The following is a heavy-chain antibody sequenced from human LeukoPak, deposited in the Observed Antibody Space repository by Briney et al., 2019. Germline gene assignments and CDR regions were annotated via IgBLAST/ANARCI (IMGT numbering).Heavy chain of an antibody. CDR3: AKGSHFAN. Sequence: GGSLRLSCAASGFTFSDNAMSWVRQAPGKGLEWVSTISRTTGTTYYADSVKGRFTISRDNSKNTVSLQVNSLRAEDTAVYCCAKGSHFANCGQGTLVTVSS. CDR1: GFTFSDNA. J-gene: IGHJ4*02. V-gene: IGHV3-23*01. CDR2: ISRTTGTT.